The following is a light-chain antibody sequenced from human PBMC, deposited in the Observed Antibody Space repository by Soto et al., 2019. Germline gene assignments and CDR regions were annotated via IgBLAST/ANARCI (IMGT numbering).Light chain of an antibody. CDR3: QQYGSSPTT. Sequence: EIVMTQFPATLSVSPGGRATLSCRASQSISDTLAWYQQKPGQAPRLLIYGASSRATGIPDRFSGSGSGTDFTLTISRLEPEDFAVYYCQQYGSSPTTFGQGTKVDI. V-gene: IGKV3-20*01. CDR2: GAS. CDR1: QSISDT. J-gene: IGKJ1*01.